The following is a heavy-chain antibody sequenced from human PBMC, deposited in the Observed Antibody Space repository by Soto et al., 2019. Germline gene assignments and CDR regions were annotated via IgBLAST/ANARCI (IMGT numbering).Heavy chain of an antibody. CDR3: ARDLGDYDFWSGSIPGTY. CDR2: INPNDGGT. V-gene: IGHV1-2*02. CDR1: GYSFNEYY. D-gene: IGHD3-3*01. J-gene: IGHJ4*02. Sequence: EASVKVACKASGYSFNEYYIHWVRQAPGQGLEWMGWINPNDGGTKYAQKLQGRVTMTTDTSTSTAYMELRSLRSDDTAVYYCARDLGDYDFWSGSIPGTYWGQGTLVTVSS.